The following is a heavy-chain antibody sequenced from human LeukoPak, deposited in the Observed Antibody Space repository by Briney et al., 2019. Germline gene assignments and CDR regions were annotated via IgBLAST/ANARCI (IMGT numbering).Heavy chain of an antibody. J-gene: IGHJ4*02. CDR1: GGSISSYY. V-gene: IGHV4-4*07. CDR3: ARENSGSYREFDY. CDR2: IYTSGST. Sequence: ETLSLTCTVSGGSISSYYWSWLRQPAGKGLEWIGRIYTSGSTNYNASLKSRVSMSVDTSKNQFSLKLSSVTAADTAVFYCARENSGSYREFDYWGQGTLVTVSS. D-gene: IGHD1-26*01.